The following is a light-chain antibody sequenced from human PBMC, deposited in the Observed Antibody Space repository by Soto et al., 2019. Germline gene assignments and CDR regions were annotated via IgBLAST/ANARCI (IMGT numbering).Light chain of an antibody. CDR3: TSYAGSNDVI. CDR2: EVS. J-gene: IGLJ2*01. V-gene: IGLV2-8*01. Sequence: QSALTQPSSASGSPGQSVTISCTGTSSDVGGYKYVSWYQQHPGKAPKLIIYEVSKRPSGVPDRFSGSKSGNTASLTVSGLQAEDEADYYCTSYAGSNDVIFGGGTKLTVL. CDR1: SSDVGGYKY.